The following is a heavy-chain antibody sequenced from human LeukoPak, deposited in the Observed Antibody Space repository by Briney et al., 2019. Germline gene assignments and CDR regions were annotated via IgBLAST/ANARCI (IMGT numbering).Heavy chain of an antibody. V-gene: IGHV4-39*01. D-gene: IGHD3-22*01. CDR2: IYYSGTT. CDR3: ARTHSSLDAFDV. Sequence: TSETLSLTCSVSGGSISVSGYYWGWIRQSPEKGLEWIANIYYSGTTYYRPSLESRVTISVETSKSQFSLRMTSVAAAATAVYYCARTHSSLDAFDVWGQGTMVIVSS. CDR1: GGSISVSGYY. J-gene: IGHJ3*01.